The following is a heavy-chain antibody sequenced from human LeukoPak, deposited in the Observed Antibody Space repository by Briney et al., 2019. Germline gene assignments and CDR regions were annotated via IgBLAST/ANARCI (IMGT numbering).Heavy chain of an antibody. CDR1: GFTFSSYW. D-gene: IGHD3-3*01. J-gene: IGHJ4*02. CDR3: ARGHTILAY. CDR2: INSDGNRI. Sequence: GGSLRLSCAASGFTFSSYWMHWVRQAPGKGLVRVSRINSDGNRIIYADSVKGRFTISRDNAKKTLYLQMNSLRVEDTAVYYCARGHTILAYWGQGILVTVSS. V-gene: IGHV3-74*01.